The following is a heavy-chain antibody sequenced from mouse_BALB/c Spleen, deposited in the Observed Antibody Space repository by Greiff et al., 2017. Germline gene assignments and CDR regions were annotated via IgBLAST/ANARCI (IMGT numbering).Heavy chain of an antibody. CDR2: IWGDGST. CDR3: ATFYYETFYYAMDY. D-gene: IGHD2-4*01. J-gene: IGHJ4*01. CDR1: GFSLTGYG. V-gene: IGHV2-6-7*01. Sequence: VMLVESGPGLVAPSQSLSITCTVSGFSLTGYGVNWVRQPPGKGLEWLGMIWGDGSTDYNSALKSRLSISKDNSKSQVFLKMNSLQTDDTARYYCATFYYETFYYAMDYWGQGTSVTVSS.